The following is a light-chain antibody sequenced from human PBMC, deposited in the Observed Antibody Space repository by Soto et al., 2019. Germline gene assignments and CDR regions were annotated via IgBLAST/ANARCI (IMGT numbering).Light chain of an antibody. CDR2: CPS. CDR1: QRLLYISNNKNF. CDR3: QQYYSSLVIT. Sequence: IVMTQSPDSLAVSLGERATINCKSSQRLLYISNNKNFLAWYLQKPGQPPKLLFYCPSTRHSRVPDRFSGSGSGTDFTLPIASVQAEDVAVYYCQQYYSSLVITFCQGTKVDIK. V-gene: IGKV4-1*01. J-gene: IGKJ1*01.